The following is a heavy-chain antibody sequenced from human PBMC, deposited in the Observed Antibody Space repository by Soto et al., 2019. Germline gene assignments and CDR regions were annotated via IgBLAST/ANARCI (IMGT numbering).Heavy chain of an antibody. Sequence: ASVKVSCKASGYTFPSYGISWVRQAPGQGLEWMGWISAYNGNTNYAQKLQGRVTMTTDTSTSTAYMELRSLRSDDTAVYYCARALRDILTGYYLPWFDPWGQGTLVTVSS. D-gene: IGHD3-9*01. J-gene: IGHJ5*02. CDR2: ISAYNGNT. CDR3: ARALRDILTGYYLPWFDP. CDR1: GYTFPSYG. V-gene: IGHV1-18*01.